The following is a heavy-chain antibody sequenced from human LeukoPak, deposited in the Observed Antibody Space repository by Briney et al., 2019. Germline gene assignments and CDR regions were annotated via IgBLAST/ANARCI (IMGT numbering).Heavy chain of an antibody. Sequence: GESLKISCRGSGYNFTNYWIVWVRQMPGKGLEWMGTIYPDDSDARYIPSFQGQVTISVDKSISTAYLQWSSLKASDTAMYYCARRGEVTGITYWFDPWGQGTLVTVSS. CDR1: GYNFTNYW. V-gene: IGHV5-51*01. CDR3: ARRGEVTGITYWFDP. CDR2: IYPDDSDA. J-gene: IGHJ5*02. D-gene: IGHD1-20*01.